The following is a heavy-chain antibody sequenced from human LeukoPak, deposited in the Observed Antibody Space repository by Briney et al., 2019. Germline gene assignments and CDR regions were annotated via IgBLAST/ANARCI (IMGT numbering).Heavy chain of an antibody. CDR2: IKQDGSEK. D-gene: IGHD7-27*01. CDR3: ARDVGDWGKREWYSDL. Sequence: GWSLRLSCAASGFCLSTYWMSWVRQAAGKGEKWVANIKQDGSEKYYVDSVKGRFTISRDNAQKSLYLQMNSLRVEDTAVYDCARDVGDWGKREWYSDLWGRGTLVIVSS. J-gene: IGHJ2*01. V-gene: IGHV3-7*01. CDR1: GFCLSTYW.